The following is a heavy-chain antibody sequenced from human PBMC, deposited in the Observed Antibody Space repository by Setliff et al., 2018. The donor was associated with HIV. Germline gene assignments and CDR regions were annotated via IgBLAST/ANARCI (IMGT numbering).Heavy chain of an antibody. Sequence: SETLSLTCIVSGGSISSGYYWGWIRQPPGKGLEWIGSIYHIGSTYYNPSLKSRVTISVDTSKNQFSLKLSSVTAADTAMYYCARQKGYGGNPFDYWGQGTLVTVSS. CDR1: GGSISSGYY. J-gene: IGHJ4*02. V-gene: IGHV4-38-2*02. CDR2: IYHIGST. D-gene: IGHD4-17*01. CDR3: ARQKGYGGNPFDY.